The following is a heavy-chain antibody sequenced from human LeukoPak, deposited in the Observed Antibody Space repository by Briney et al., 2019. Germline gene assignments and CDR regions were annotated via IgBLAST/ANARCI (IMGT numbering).Heavy chain of an antibody. CDR2: IKQDGSEK. J-gene: IGHJ4*02. Sequence: PGGSLRLSCAASGFTFSSYWMSWVRQAPGKGLEWVANIKQDGSEKYYVDSVKGRFTISRDNAKNSLYLQMNSLRAEDTAVYYCAKGTGGYDYVVYYFDYWGQGTLVTVSS. V-gene: IGHV3-7*01. CDR1: GFTFSSYW. D-gene: IGHD5-12*01. CDR3: AKGTGGYDYVVYYFDY.